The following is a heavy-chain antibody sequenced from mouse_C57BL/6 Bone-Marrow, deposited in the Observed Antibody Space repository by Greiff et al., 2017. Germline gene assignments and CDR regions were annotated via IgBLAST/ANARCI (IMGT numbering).Heavy chain of an antibody. Sequence: VLLKQSGAELVRPGASVKLSCTASGFNIKDDYMHWVQQRPEQGLEWIGWIDPENGDTESASKFQGQATITADTSSNTAYLQLRSLTSDDTAVYYCTTDYGSPCAYWGQGTLVTVSA. D-gene: IGHD1-1*01. V-gene: IGHV14-4*01. CDR1: GFNIKDDY. J-gene: IGHJ3*01. CDR2: IDPENGDT. CDR3: TTDYGSPCAY.